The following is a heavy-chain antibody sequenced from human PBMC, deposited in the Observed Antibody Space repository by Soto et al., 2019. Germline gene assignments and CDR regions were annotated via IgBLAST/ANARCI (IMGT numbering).Heavy chain of an antibody. CDR1: GFTFSDYY. V-gene: IGHV3-11*06. CDR2: ISSSSYT. J-gene: IGHJ4*02. D-gene: IGHD6-6*01. Sequence: GGSLRLSCAASGFTFSDYYMSWIRQAPGKGLEWVSYISSSSYTNYADSVKGRFTISRDNAKNSLYLQMNSLRAEDTAVYYCARSPIAAPTLDYWGQGTLVTVSS. CDR3: ARSPIAAPTLDY.